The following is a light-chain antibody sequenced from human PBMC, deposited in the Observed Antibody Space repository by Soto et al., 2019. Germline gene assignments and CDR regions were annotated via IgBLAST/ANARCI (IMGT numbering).Light chain of an antibody. CDR2: GAS. CDR3: QQYNKWPPWT. CDR1: QSVSSN. V-gene: IGKV3-15*01. Sequence: EIVITQSPATLSVSPGERATLCCRVSQSVSSNLAWYQQKPGQAPRLLLYGASTRATGIPARFTGSGSGTEFTLTISSLQSEDFAVYYCQQYNKWPPWTFGQGTKVDIK. J-gene: IGKJ1*01.